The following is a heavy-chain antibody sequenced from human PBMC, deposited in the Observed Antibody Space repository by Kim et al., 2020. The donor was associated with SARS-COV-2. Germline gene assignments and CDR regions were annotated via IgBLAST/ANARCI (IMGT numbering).Heavy chain of an antibody. D-gene: IGHD3-3*01. J-gene: IGHJ5*02. CDR2: ISAYNGNT. V-gene: IGHV1-18*01. CDR1: GYTFTSYG. Sequence: ASVKVSCKASGYTFTSYGISWVRQAPGQGLEWMGWISAYNGNTNYAQKLQGRVTMTTDTSTSTAYMELRSLRSDDTAVYYCARDLDDFWSGYQQIFDPWGQGTLVTVSS. CDR3: ARDLDDFWSGYQQIFDP.